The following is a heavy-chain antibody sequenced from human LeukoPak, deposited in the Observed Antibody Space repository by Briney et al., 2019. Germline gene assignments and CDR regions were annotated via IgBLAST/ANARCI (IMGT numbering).Heavy chain of an antibody. D-gene: IGHD3-10*01. Sequence: PGGSLRLSCAASGFTVSSNYMSWVRQAPGKGLEWVSVIYSGGSTYYADSVKGRFTISRDNSKNTLYLQMNSLRAEDTAVYYCAKGYYGSGKSFDYWGQGTLVTVSS. CDR1: GFTVSSNY. CDR2: IYSGGST. J-gene: IGHJ4*02. CDR3: AKGYYGSGKSFDY. V-gene: IGHV3-53*01.